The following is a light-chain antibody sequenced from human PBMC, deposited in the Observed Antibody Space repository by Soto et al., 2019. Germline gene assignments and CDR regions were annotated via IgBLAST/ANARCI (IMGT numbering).Light chain of an antibody. CDR2: DAS. CDR1: QSVSTY. V-gene: IGKV3-11*01. Sequence: EIVLTQSPATLSLSPGERGTLSCRASQSVSTYLPWYQQKPGQAPRLLNYDASNRPTFIPATFSGSGSGTDFTLTISYREPDDFAFYYCQQHSDWVTFGGGNQVEI. J-gene: IGKJ4*01. CDR3: QQHSDWVT.